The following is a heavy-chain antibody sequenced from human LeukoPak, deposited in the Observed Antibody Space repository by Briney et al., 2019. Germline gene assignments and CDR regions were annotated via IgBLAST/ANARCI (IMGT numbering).Heavy chain of an antibody. CDR3: ARPSVDHSWEPSDAFDI. J-gene: IGHJ3*02. V-gene: IGHV5-51*01. Sequence: GESLKISCKGSGHSFTSYWIGWVRQMPGKGLEWMGIIYPGDSDTRYSPSFQGQVTISADKSISTAYLQWSSLKASDTAMYYCARPSVDHSWEPSDAFDIWGQGTMVTVSS. D-gene: IGHD6-13*01. CDR2: IYPGDSDT. CDR1: GHSFTSYW.